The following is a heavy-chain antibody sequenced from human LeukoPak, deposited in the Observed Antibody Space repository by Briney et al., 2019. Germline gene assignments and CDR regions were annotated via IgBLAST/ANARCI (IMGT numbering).Heavy chain of an antibody. J-gene: IGHJ4*02. V-gene: IGHV3-7*01. CDR3: ARDGR. CDR2: IKEDGSEK. CDR1: GFTFSRHW. Sequence: PGGSQRLSCAASGFTFSRHWMSWVRQAPGKGPEWVASIKEDGSEKYYADSVWGRFTISRDNAKSSMYLQMNSLRAEDTAVYYCARDGRWGQGTLVSASS.